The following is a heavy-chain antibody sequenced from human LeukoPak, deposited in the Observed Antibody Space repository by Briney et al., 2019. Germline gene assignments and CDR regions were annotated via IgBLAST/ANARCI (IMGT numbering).Heavy chain of an antibody. CDR1: GFTFSSYA. CDR3: ARGQDSTGYYYIDY. J-gene: IGHJ4*02. CDR2: IWYDGSNK. D-gene: IGHD3-22*01. Sequence: QPGRSLRLSCAASGFTFSSYAMHWVRQAPGKGLEWVAVIWYDGSNKYHADSVKGRFTISRDNFKNTLYLQMDNLRAEDTAVYYCARGQDSTGYYYIDYWGQGTLVTVSS. V-gene: IGHV3-33*08.